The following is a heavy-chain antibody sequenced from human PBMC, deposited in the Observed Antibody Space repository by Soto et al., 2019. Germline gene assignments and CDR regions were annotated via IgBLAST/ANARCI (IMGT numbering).Heavy chain of an antibody. V-gene: IGHV3-30-3*01. D-gene: IGHD6-19*01. CDR1: GFTFSSYA. Sequence: GVSLRLSRAPSGFTFSSYAMHWVRQDPGKGLEWVAVISYDRSNKYYADSVKGRFTIPRDNSKNTLYLQMNSRRPEDTAVYYCASDKIRLWSSGSQRANWFVPGGQGTLVAVSS. CDR3: ASDKIRLWSSGSQRANWFVP. J-gene: IGHJ5*02. CDR2: ISYDRSNK.